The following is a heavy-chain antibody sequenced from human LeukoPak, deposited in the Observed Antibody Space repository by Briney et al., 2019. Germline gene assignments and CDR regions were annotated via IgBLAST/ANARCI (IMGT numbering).Heavy chain of an antibody. J-gene: IGHJ4*02. D-gene: IGHD3-10*01. Sequence: GGSLRLSCAASGFTFSSYGMHWVRQAPGKGLEWVAVISYDGSNKYYADSVKGRFTISRDNSKNTLYLQMNSLRDEDTAVYYCATPYGSGNKRDFDYWGQGTLVTDSS. V-gene: IGHV3-30*03. CDR3: ATPYGSGNKRDFDY. CDR1: GFTFSSYG. CDR2: ISYDGSNK.